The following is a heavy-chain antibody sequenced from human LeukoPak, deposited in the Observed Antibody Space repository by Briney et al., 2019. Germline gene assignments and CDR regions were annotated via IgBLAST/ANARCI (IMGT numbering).Heavy chain of an antibody. V-gene: IGHV3-23*01. Sequence: GGSLRLSCAASGFTFSDYSMNWVRQAPGKGLEWISYIGGRGDGISYADSVKGRFTISRDNSKNTLYLQMNSLRAEDTAVYYCAKEPCGGDCYWYYFDYWGQGTLVTVSS. J-gene: IGHJ4*01. CDR3: AKEPCGGDCYWYYFDY. CDR1: GFTFSDYS. CDR2: IGGRGDGI. D-gene: IGHD2-21*02.